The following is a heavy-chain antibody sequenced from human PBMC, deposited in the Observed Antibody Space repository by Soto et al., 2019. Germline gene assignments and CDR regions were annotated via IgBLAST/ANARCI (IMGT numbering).Heavy chain of an antibody. V-gene: IGHV3-23*01. CDR2: ISDSGGST. J-gene: IGHJ5*02. CDR3: AKGGEHWTHNNWFDP. D-gene: IGHD1-1*01. Sequence: EVQLLESGGGLVQPGGSLRLSCAASGFTFSSYAMSWVRQAPGKGLEWVSTISDSGGSTYYADSVKGRFTISRDNSKNTLYLQMSSLIAEDAAVYYCAKGGEHWTHNNWFDPWGQGTLVTVSS. CDR1: GFTFSSYA.